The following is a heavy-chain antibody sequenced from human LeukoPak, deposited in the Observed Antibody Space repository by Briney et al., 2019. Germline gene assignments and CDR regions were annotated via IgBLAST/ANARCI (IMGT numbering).Heavy chain of an antibody. CDR3: ARGEESYYDFWSGYYSGWFDP. CDR2: IYYSGST. V-gene: IGHV4-31*11. J-gene: IGHJ5*02. D-gene: IGHD3-3*01. CDR1: GGSISSGGYY. Sequence: PSGTLSLTCAVSGGSISSGGYYWSWIRQHPGKGLEWIGYIYYSGSTYYNPSLNSRVTISVDTSKNQFSLKLSSVTAADTAVYYCARGEESYYDFWSGYYSGWFDPWGQGTMVTVSS.